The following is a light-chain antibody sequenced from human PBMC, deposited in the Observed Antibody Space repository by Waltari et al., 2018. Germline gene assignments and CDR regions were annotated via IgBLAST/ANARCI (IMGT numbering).Light chain of an antibody. J-gene: IGLJ3*02. CDR2: VNT. V-gene: IGLV1-40*01. Sequence: QSVLTQPPSVSGAPGQRVTISGPGSRSNPGAGYDVHWYQPLPGTAPELLIYVNTNRPSGVPDRISASKSGTSASLAITGLQAEDEADYYCQSYDSSLTAWVFGGGTKLTVL. CDR3: QSYDSSLTAWV. CDR1: RSNPGAGYD.